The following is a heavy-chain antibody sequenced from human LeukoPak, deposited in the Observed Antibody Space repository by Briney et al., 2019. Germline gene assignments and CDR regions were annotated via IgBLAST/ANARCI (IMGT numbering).Heavy chain of an antibody. CDR3: ARGYSGYTIDY. Sequence: PSETPSLTCTVSGGSISSSTYYWGWIRQPPGKGLEWIGSIYYGETTYYKSSLKSRVTISVDTSKNQFFLKLTFVTAADTAVYYCARGYSGYTIDYWGQGTLVTVSS. CDR1: GGSISSSTYY. CDR2: IYYGETT. V-gene: IGHV4-39*07. J-gene: IGHJ4*02. D-gene: IGHD5-12*01.